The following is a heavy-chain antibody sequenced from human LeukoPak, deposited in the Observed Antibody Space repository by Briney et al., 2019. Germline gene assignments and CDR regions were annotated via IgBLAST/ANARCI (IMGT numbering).Heavy chain of an antibody. Sequence: SETLSLTCTVSGGSINSTSNYWGWIRQPPGKGLEWIGSIYYSGSTSYNPSLKSRVTISVDTSKNQFSLRLSSVTAADTAVYYCARGYFDSRGYSNPFDYWGQGTLVTVSS. CDR3: ARGYFDSRGYSNPFDY. V-gene: IGHV4-39*07. J-gene: IGHJ4*02. CDR2: IYYSGST. D-gene: IGHD3-22*01. CDR1: GGSINSTSNY.